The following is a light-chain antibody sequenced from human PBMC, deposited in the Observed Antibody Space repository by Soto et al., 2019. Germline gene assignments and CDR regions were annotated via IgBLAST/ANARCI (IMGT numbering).Light chain of an antibody. Sequence: EIVLTQSPGTLSLSPGERATLSCRASQSVSSSYLAWYQQKPGQAPRLLILGASNRATGIPDRFSGSGSGTDFTLTISRLEPEDFAVYYCQYYGTSPKPFGQGTKVEVK. CDR3: QYYGTSPKP. CDR1: QSVSSSY. CDR2: GAS. J-gene: IGKJ1*01. V-gene: IGKV3-20*01.